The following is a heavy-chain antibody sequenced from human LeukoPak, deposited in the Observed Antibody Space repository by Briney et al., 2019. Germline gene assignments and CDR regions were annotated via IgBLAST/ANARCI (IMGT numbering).Heavy chain of an antibody. CDR3: ARGEAGSPGT. Sequence: SETLSLTCAVYGGSFSGYYWSWIRQPPGKGLEWIGEINHSGSTNYNPSLKSRVTVSVDTSKNQFSLKLTSVTAADTAVYYCARGEAGSPGTWGQGTLVTVSS. V-gene: IGHV4-34*01. CDR2: INHSGST. J-gene: IGHJ5*02. CDR1: GGSFSGYY. D-gene: IGHD3-10*01.